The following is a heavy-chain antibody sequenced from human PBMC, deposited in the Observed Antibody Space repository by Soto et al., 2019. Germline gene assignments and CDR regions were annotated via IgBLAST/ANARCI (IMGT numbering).Heavy chain of an antibody. V-gene: IGHV5-51*01. CDR3: ARRGYCSGGSCYFGPWFDP. CDR2: IYPGDSDT. Sequence: GESLKISCKGSGYSFTSYWIGWVRQMPGKGLEWMGIIYPGDSDTRYSPSFQGQVTISADKSISTAYLQWSSLKASDTAMYYCARRGYCSGGSCYFGPWFDPWGQGTLVTVSS. D-gene: IGHD2-15*01. J-gene: IGHJ5*02. CDR1: GYSFTSYW.